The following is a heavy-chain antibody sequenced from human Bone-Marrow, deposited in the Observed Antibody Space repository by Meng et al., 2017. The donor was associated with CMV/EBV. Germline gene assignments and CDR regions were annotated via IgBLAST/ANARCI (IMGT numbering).Heavy chain of an antibody. CDR2: IYPGDSDT. CDR1: GYSFTSYW. J-gene: IGHJ6*02. Sequence: GESLKISCKGSGYSFTSYWIGWVRQMPGKGLEWMGIIYPGDSDTRYSPSFQGQVTISADKSISTAYLQWNSLKASDTAMYYCARHITFAAPSSAMDVWGQGTTVTVSS. D-gene: IGHD3-10*01. CDR3: ARHITFAAPSSAMDV. V-gene: IGHV5-51*01.